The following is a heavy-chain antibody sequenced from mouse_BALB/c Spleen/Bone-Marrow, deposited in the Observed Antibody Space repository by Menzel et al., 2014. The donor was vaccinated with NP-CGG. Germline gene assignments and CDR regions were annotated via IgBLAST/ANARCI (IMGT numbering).Heavy chain of an antibody. CDR3: RRQYGNYYSMDD. J-gene: IGHJ4*01. V-gene: IGHV1-69*02. Sequence: QVHLQQSGAGLVRPGGSVKVSCKASGYTFTNYWITWVQQPPGQGLEWIGNIYPSASYPTYNQNFKVKATLTVSKASSPHYMHLSSEKSDDSACYYWRRQYGNYYSMDDWGQGTSATVSS. CDR1: GYTFTNYW. CDR2: IYPSASYP. D-gene: IGHD2-10*02.